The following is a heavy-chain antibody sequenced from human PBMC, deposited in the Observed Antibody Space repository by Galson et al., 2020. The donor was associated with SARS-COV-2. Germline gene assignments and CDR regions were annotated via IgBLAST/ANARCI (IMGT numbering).Heavy chain of an antibody. V-gene: IGHV3-49*03. CDR2: IRSKTYGGTP. Sequence: GGSLRLSCTASGFTFGDYAVSWFRQAPGRGLEWIGFIRSKTYGGTPEYAASVKDRFTLSRDDSKSITYLQMNSPKTEDTAVYYCNRVRLYGDEGDYWGQGTLVTVSS. CDR3: NRVRLYGDEGDY. D-gene: IGHD4-17*01. J-gene: IGHJ4*02. CDR1: GFTFGDYA.